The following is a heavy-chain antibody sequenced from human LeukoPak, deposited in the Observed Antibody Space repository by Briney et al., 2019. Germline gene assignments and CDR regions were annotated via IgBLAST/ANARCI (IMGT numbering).Heavy chain of an antibody. Sequence: SETLSLTCAVSGVSLTDYYWSWIRQPPGKGLEWIGYIYYSGSTNYNPSLKSRVTISVDTSKNQFSLKLSSVTAADTAVYYCARDLYYYDSSGHYFDYWGQGTLVTVSS. CDR1: GVSLTDYY. CDR3: ARDLYYYDSSGHYFDY. V-gene: IGHV4-59*01. D-gene: IGHD3-22*01. CDR2: IYYSGST. J-gene: IGHJ4*02.